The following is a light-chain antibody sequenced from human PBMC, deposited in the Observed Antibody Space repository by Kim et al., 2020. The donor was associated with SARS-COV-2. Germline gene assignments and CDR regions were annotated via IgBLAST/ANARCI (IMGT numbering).Light chain of an antibody. J-gene: IGKJ4*01. CDR1: QSVSSY. Sequence: SLSTGERATLSCRASQSVSSYLAWYQQKPGQAPRLLIYDASNRATGIPARFRGSGSGTDFTLTISSLEPEDFAVYYCQQRSNWLTFGGGTKVDIK. V-gene: IGKV3-11*01. CDR3: QQRSNWLT. CDR2: DAS.